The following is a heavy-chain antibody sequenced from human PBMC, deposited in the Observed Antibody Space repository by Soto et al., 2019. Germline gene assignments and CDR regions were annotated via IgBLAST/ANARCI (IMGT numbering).Heavy chain of an antibody. J-gene: IGHJ5*02. CDR2: IYHSGST. D-gene: IGHD2-2*01. Sequence: PSETLSLTCAVSGGSISSSNWWSWVRQPPGKGLEWIGEIYHSGSTNYNPSLKSRVTISVDKSKHQFSLKLSSVTAADTAVYYCARVFDCSSTSCYAVGNWFDPWGQGTLVTVSS. V-gene: IGHV4-4*02. CDR1: GGSISSSNW. CDR3: ARVFDCSSTSCYAVGNWFDP.